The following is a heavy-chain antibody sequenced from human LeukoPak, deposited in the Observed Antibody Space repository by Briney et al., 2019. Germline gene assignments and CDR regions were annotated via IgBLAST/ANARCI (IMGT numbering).Heavy chain of an antibody. CDR3: ARGPSGRYGCYYGMDV. Sequence: GGSLRLSCAASGFTFSRYDMHWVRQVTGKGLEWVSAIGTAADTYYPGSVKGRFTISRENAKNSFYLQMNSLRAGDTAVYYCARGPSGRYGCYYGMDVWGQGTTVTVSS. D-gene: IGHD1-26*01. CDR1: GFTFSRYD. J-gene: IGHJ6*02. V-gene: IGHV3-13*01. CDR2: IGTAADT.